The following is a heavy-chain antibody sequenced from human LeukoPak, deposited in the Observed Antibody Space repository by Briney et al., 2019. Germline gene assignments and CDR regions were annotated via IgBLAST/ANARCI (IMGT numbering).Heavy chain of an antibody. Sequence: SETLSLTCTVSGGSISSGDYYWSWIRQPPGKGLEWIGYIYYSGSTYYNPSLKSRVTISVDRSKNQFSLKLSSVTAADTAVYYCAREGGQQLVIDYWGQGTLVTVSS. CDR3: AREGGQQLVIDY. D-gene: IGHD6-13*01. J-gene: IGHJ4*02. CDR1: GGSISSGDYY. V-gene: IGHV4-30-4*01. CDR2: IYYSGST.